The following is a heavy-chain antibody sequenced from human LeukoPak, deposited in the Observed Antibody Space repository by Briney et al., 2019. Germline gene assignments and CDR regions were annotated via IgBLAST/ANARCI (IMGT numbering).Heavy chain of an antibody. CDR2: ISAYNGNT. D-gene: IGHD3-10*01. Sequence: GASVKVSCKASGYTSTSYGISWVRQAPGQGLEWMGWISAYNGNTNYAQKLQGRVTMTTDTSTSTAYMELRSLRSDDTAVYYCARGQQEYYYGSGIPYYFDYWGQGTLVTVSS. CDR3: ARGQQEYYYGSGIPYYFDY. V-gene: IGHV1-18*01. CDR1: GYTSTSYG. J-gene: IGHJ4*02.